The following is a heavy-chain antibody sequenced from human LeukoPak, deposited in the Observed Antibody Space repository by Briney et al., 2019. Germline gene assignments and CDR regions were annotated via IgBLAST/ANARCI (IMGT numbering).Heavy chain of an antibody. CDR1: GITFSSYT. V-gene: IGHV3-23*01. Sequence: PGGSLRLSCAASGITFSSYTMNWVRQAPGKGLEWVSSISGSGGNTYYADSVKGRFTISRDYSKNTLYLQMNSLRTEETAVYYCAKGPAMVRGTFDPWGQGTLVTVSS. CDR3: AKGPAMVRGTFDP. CDR2: ISGSGGNT. J-gene: IGHJ5*02. D-gene: IGHD3-10*01.